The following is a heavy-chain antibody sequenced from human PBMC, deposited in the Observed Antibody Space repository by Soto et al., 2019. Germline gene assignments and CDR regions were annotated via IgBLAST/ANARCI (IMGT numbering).Heavy chain of an antibody. CDR1: GGSISSSY. V-gene: IGHV4-59*01. Sequence: QVQLQESGPGLVKPSETLSLTCTVSGGSISSSYWTWIRQPPGKGLEWIGYIYYSGSTNYNPSLKSRVTVSVDTSKNQFSLKLSSVTAADTAVYYCARDTRLGMVAYWGQGTLVTVSS. J-gene: IGHJ4*02. D-gene: IGHD2-8*01. CDR3: ARDTRLGMVAY. CDR2: IYYSGST.